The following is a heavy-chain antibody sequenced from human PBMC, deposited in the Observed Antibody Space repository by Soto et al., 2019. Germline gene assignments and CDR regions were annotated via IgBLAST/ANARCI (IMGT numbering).Heavy chain of an antibody. Sequence: GGSLKISCKGFGYRFTSYWIGWVRQIPGKGLEWMGINYPGDSDTRYSPSFQGQVTISADKSISTAYLQWSSLKASDTAMYYCASLSNPPEYSSWSGYMDVWGKGTKVTFPS. CDR1: GYRFTSYW. CDR2: NYPGDSDT. D-gene: IGHD6-6*01. CDR3: ASLSNPPEYSSWSGYMDV. V-gene: IGHV5-51*01. J-gene: IGHJ6*03.